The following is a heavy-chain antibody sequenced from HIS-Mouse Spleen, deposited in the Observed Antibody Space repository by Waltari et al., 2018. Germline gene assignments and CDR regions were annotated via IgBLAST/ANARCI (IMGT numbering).Heavy chain of an antibody. CDR2: RKQDGMEK. CDR3: ARERRGPGWFDP. D-gene: IGHD5-12*01. CDR1: GFTFSSYW. J-gene: IGHJ5*02. V-gene: IGHV3-7*01. Sequence: EVQLVESGGGLVQPGGSLRLSCAASGFTFSSYWMSWVREAPGRVLEWVDKRKQDGMEKCDVESVKGRFTISRDNAKNPLYLQMNSLRAEDTAVYYCARERRGPGWFDPWGQGTLVTVSS.